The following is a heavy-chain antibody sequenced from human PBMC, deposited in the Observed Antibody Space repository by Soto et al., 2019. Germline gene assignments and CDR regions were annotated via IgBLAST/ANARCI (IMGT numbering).Heavy chain of an antibody. J-gene: IGHJ4*02. CDR2: ISFNGKNT. Sequence: GGSLRLSCAASGFTFSAYGMHWVRQAPGKGLEWVTFISFNGKNTDYADSVKGRFTVSRDNARNTLYLQMNSLRVEDTAVYYCVDIVGYDSVGGAYWDQGPLVTVSS. D-gene: IGHD3-16*01. CDR3: VDIVGYDSVGGAY. CDR1: GFTFSAYG. V-gene: IGHV3-33*05.